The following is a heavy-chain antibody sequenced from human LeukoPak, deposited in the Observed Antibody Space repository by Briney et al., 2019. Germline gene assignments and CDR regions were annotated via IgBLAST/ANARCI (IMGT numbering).Heavy chain of an antibody. CDR3: AREGRDGYNRDY. CDR1: GYTFTSYD. J-gene: IGHJ4*02. D-gene: IGHD5-24*01. Sequence: ASVKVSCKASGYTFTSYDINWVRQATGQGLEWMGWMNPNSGNTGYAQKFQGRVTMTRNTSISTAYMELSSLRSEDTAVYYCAREGRDGYNRDYWGQGTLVTVSS. V-gene: IGHV1-8*01. CDR2: MNPNSGNT.